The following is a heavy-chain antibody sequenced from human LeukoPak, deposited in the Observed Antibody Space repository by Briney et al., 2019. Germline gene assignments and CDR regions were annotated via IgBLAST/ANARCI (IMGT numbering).Heavy chain of an antibody. CDR3: ARDRCSYGSCYHGFFDY. Sequence: ASVKVSCKASGYTFTGYYMHWVRQAPGQGLEWMGIINPSGGSPTYVQKFQGRVTMARDMSTSTVYMELSSLRSEDTAVYYCARDRCSYGSCYHGFFDYWGQGTLVTVSS. D-gene: IGHD2-15*01. CDR2: INPSGGSP. V-gene: IGHV1-46*01. J-gene: IGHJ4*02. CDR1: GYTFTGYY.